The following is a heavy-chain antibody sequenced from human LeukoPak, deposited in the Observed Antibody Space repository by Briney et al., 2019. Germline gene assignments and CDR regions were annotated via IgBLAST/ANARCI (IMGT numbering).Heavy chain of an antibody. D-gene: IGHD4-23*01. CDR1: GFTFSSYS. CDR2: ISSSSSYI. Sequence: GGSLRLSCAASGFTFSSYSMNWVRKAPGKGLEWVSSISSSSSYIYYADSVKGRFTISRDNAKNSLYLQMNSLRAEDTAVYYCARNFDYGGNSVDYWGQGTLVTVSS. J-gene: IGHJ4*02. V-gene: IGHV3-21*01. CDR3: ARNFDYGGNSVDY.